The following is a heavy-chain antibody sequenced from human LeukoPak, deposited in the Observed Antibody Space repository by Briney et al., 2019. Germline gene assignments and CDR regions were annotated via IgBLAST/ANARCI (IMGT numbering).Heavy chain of an antibody. D-gene: IGHD5-24*01. CDR2: ISGSADRT. J-gene: IGHJ4*02. CDR3: AKDLEDGYNWGGFDY. Sequence: PGGSLRLSCAASGFTFRSYAMSWVRQAPGKGLEWVAAISGSADRTFYADSVKGRFTISRDNSKNTLYLQMNSLRAEDTALYYCAKDLEDGYNWGGFDYWGQGTLVTVSS. V-gene: IGHV3-23*01. CDR1: GFTFRSYA.